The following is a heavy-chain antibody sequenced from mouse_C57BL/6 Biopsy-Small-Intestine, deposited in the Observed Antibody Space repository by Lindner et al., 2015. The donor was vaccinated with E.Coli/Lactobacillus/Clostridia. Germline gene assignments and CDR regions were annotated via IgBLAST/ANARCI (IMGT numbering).Heavy chain of an antibody. D-gene: IGHD2-12*01. CDR1: GGSFISYA. CDR2: IVPALGTT. CDR3: ARVHGSGSYYSRFDS. Sequence: SVKVSCKASGGSFISYAISWVRQAPGQGLEWMGGIVPALGTTNYAQKFQGRVTISADESTGTAHMELSSLRSDDTAVYYCARVHGSGSYYSRFDSWGQGTLVTVSS. J-gene: IGHJ4*01. V-gene: IGHV1-82*01.